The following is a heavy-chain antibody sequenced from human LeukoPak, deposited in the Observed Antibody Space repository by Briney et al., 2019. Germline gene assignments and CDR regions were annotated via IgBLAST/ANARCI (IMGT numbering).Heavy chain of an antibody. Sequence: ASVKVSCKASGGTFTIYTISWVRQAPGQGLEWMGRIIPILGIANYAQKFQGRVTITADKSTSTAYMELSSLRSEDTAVYYCARVNGYSYGSMYYFDYWGQGTLVTVSS. J-gene: IGHJ4*02. CDR1: GGTFTIYT. D-gene: IGHD5-18*01. CDR3: ARVNGYSYGSMYYFDY. V-gene: IGHV1-69*10. CDR2: IIPILGIA.